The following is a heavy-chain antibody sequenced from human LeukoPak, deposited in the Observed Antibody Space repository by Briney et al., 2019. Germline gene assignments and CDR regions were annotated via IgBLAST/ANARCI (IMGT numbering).Heavy chain of an antibody. V-gene: IGHV3-7*01. J-gene: IGHJ4*02. D-gene: IGHD3-22*01. CDR3: ARDDSSGYPFDY. CDR1: GFSFSNYW. CDR2: IKQDGSEK. Sequence: PGGSLRLSCAASGFSFSNYWMSWVRQAPGKGLEWVANIKQDGSEKYYVDSVKGRSTISRDNAKNSLYLQMNSLRAEDTAVYYCARDDSSGYPFDYWGQGTLVTVSS.